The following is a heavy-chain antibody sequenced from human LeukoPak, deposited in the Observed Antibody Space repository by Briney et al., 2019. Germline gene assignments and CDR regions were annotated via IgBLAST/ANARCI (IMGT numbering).Heavy chain of an antibody. CDR2: ISGDTTYI. CDR3: ARRGTDASFSFFDV. Sequence: GGSLRLSCAASGFTFSSYAMSWVRQIPGERPEWVSSISGDTTYIYYADSIKGRFTISRDNTNTSLFLQMNSLRAEDTATYFCARRGTDASFSFFDVWGQGTMVTVSS. V-gene: IGHV3-21*01. D-gene: IGHD1-1*01. J-gene: IGHJ3*01. CDR1: GFTFSSYA.